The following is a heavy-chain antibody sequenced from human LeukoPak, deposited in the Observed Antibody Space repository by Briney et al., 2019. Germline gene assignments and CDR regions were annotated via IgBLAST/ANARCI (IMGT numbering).Heavy chain of an antibody. CDR2: ISSDGSST. V-gene: IGHV3-74*01. J-gene: IGHJ4*02. CDR1: GFTFTTYW. D-gene: IGHD5-18*01. Sequence: GGTLTLSCAASGFTFTTYWMHWVRQAPGKGLVWVSRISSDGSSTTYADSVKGRFTISRDNAKNTLYLQMNSLRAEDTAVYYCARGYSYGYGPYYFDYWGQGTLVTVSS. CDR3: ARGYSYGYGPYYFDY.